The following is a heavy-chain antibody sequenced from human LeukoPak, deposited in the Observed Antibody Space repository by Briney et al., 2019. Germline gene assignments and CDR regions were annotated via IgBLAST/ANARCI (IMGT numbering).Heavy chain of an antibody. CDR1: GFTFSNAW. V-gene: IGHV3-15*07. CDR2: IKSKTDGGTT. Sequence: GGSLRLSCAASGFTFSNAWMNWVRQAPGKGLEWVGRIKSKTDGGTTDYAAPVKGRFTISRDDSKNTLYLQMNSLKTEDTAVYYCTAGEIYHDSSGYFDSWGQGTLVTVSS. D-gene: IGHD3-22*01. CDR3: TAGEIYHDSSGYFDS. J-gene: IGHJ4*02.